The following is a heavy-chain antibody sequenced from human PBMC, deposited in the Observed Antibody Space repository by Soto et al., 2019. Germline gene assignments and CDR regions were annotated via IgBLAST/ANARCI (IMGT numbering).Heavy chain of an antibody. CDR3: ARGYCSGDSCHNWYDP. D-gene: IGHD2-15*01. J-gene: IGHJ5*02. V-gene: IGHV6-1*01. Sequence: PSQTLSLTCVISGDSVSSNSAAWSWIRQSPSRGLEWLGRTYYRSKWYNDYAVSVRSRITIKPDTSKNQFSLQLNSVTPEDTAVYYCARGYCSGDSCHNWYDPWGQGTLVTVSS. CDR1: GDSVSSNSAA. CDR2: TYYRSKWYN.